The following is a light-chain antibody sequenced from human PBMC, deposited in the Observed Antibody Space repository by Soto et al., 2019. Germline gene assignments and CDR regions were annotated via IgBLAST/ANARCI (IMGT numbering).Light chain of an antibody. CDR2: DVT. J-gene: IGLJ3*02. CDR1: SSDDGGYNY. V-gene: IGLV2-14*01. CDR3: RAYTSSSTPLV. Sequence: QSVLTQPASVSGSPGQSITISCTGTSSDDGGYNYVSWYQQHQGKAPKLMIYDVTNRPSGVSNRFSGSKSGNTASLTISGLQAEDEADYYCRAYTSSSTPLVFGGGTKVTVL.